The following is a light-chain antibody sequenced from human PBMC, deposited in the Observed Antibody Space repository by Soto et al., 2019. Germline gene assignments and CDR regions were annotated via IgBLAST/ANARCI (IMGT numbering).Light chain of an antibody. J-gene: IGLJ3*02. CDR1: NSDIGGYNY. CDR2: DVS. V-gene: IGLV2-11*01. CDR3: CSYAGTNTFWV. Sequence: QSALTQSRSVSGSPGQSVTISCTGTNSDIGGYNYVSWYQQHPGKAPKVMLYDVSRRPSGVPDRFSGSKSGNTASLTISGLQAEDEADYYCCSYAGTNTFWVFGGGTKVTVL.